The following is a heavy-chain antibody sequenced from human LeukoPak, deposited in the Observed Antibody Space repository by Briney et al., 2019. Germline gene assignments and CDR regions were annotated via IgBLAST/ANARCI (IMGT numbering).Heavy chain of an antibody. V-gene: IGHV3-33*01. Sequence: GRSLRLSCAASGFTFSSYGMRWVRQAPGKGLEWVAVIWDGGSNKYYADSVKGRFTISRDNSKNTLYLQMNSLRAEDTAVYYCAREDIVDTSPYYYYDCMDVWGQGTTVTVSS. CDR1: GFTFSSYG. D-gene: IGHD5-12*01. CDR2: IWDGGSNK. J-gene: IGHJ6*02. CDR3: AREDIVDTSPYYYYDCMDV.